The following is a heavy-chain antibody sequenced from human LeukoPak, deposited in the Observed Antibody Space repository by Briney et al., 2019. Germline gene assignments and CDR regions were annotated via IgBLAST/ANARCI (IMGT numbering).Heavy chain of an antibody. J-gene: IGHJ3*02. Sequence: ASVKVSCKASGYTFIDYYMHWVRQAPGQGLEWMGWINPNSGGTNYAQKFQGRVTMTRDTSISTAYMELSRLRSDDTAVYYCARAPRYFDWLFENAFDAFDIWGQGTMVTVSS. CDR1: GYTFIDYY. CDR3: ARAPRYFDWLFENAFDAFDI. V-gene: IGHV1-2*02. D-gene: IGHD3-9*01. CDR2: INPNSGGT.